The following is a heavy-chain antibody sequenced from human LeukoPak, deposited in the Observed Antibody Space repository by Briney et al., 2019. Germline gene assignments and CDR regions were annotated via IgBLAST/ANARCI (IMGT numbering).Heavy chain of an antibody. J-gene: IGHJ2*01. V-gene: IGHV1-24*01. CDR2: FDPEDGET. Sequence: ASVKVSCKVSGYTLTELSMHWVRQAPGKGLEWMGGFDPEDGETIYAQKFQGRVTMTEDTSTDTAYMELSSLRSEDTAVYYCATAHPHSYGSGRRYWYFDLWGRGTLVTVSS. CDR1: GYTLTELS. CDR3: ATAHPHSYGSGRRYWYFDL. D-gene: IGHD3-10*01.